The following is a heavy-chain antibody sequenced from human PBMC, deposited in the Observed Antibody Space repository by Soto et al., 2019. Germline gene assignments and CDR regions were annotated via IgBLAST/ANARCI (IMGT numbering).Heavy chain of an antibody. J-gene: IGHJ6*02. D-gene: IGHD6-13*01. V-gene: IGHV5-10-1*01. CDR1: GYSFTSYW. Sequence: GESLKISCKGSGYSFTSYWISWVRQMPGKGLEWMGRIDPSDSYTNYSPSFQGHVTISADKSISTAYLQWSSLKASDTAMYYCARLPSRVAAAGTDYYGMDVWGQGTTVTASS. CDR3: ARLPSRVAAAGTDYYGMDV. CDR2: IDPSDSYT.